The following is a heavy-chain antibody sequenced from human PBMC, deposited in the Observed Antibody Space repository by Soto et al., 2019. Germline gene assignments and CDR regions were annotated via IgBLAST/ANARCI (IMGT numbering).Heavy chain of an antibody. CDR2: ISGRDGST. Sequence: EAQLLESRGGLVQPGGSLRLSCAASGFIFRRYAMSWGRQAPVNGLEWVSRISGRDGSTYYADSVKGRLTISRNNSKNTLYLKMNSQRGEDTSIYYCVKDRLGSGYDVGSWGQGTLVTVSS. V-gene: IGHV3-23*01. J-gene: IGHJ5*01. D-gene: IGHD5-12*01. CDR3: VKDRLGSGYDVGS. CDR1: GFIFRRYA.